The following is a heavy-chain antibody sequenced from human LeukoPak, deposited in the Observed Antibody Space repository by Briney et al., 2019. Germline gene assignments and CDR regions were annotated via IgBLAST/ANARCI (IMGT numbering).Heavy chain of an antibody. CDR2: INQDGSEK. J-gene: IGHJ6*03. V-gene: IGHV3-7*01. CDR3: ARALSSSWNYYYMDV. Sequence: PGGSLRLSCAASGFTFSSYWMSWVRQAPGKGLECVANINQDGSEKYHVDSVKGRFTISRDNAKNSLYLQMNSLRAEDTALFFCARALSSSWNYYYMDVWGKGTTVTVSS. CDR1: GFTFSSYW. D-gene: IGHD6-6*01.